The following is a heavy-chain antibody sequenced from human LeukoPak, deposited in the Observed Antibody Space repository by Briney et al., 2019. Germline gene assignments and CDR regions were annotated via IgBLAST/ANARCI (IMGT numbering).Heavy chain of an antibody. CDR2: INPSGGST. Sequence: ASVKVSCKASGYTFTSYYMHWVRQAPGQGLEWMGIINPSGGSTSYAQKFQGRVTMTRDTSTSTVYMELSSLRAEDTAVYYCARDRGVSGWPRYFQHWGQGTLVTVSS. CDR1: GYTFTSYY. J-gene: IGHJ1*01. CDR3: ARDRGVSGWPRYFQH. D-gene: IGHD6-19*01. V-gene: IGHV1-46*01.